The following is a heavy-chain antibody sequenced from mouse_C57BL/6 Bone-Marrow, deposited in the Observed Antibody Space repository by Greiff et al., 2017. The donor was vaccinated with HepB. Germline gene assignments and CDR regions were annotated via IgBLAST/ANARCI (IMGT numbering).Heavy chain of an antibody. CDR2: IYPRSGNT. J-gene: IGHJ3*01. CDR3: ARRGLTGTWFAY. Sequence: QVQLQHSGAELARPGASVKLSCKASGYTFTSYGISWVKQRTGQGLEWIGEIYPRSGNTYYNEKFKGKATLTADKSSSTAYMELRSLTSEDSAVYFCARRGLTGTWFAYWGQGTLVTVSA. V-gene: IGHV1-81*01. CDR1: GYTFTSYG. D-gene: IGHD4-1*01.